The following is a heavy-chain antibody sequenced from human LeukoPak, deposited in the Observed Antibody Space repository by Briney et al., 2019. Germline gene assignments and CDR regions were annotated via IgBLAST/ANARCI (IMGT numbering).Heavy chain of an antibody. CDR3: ARARGFCGGACLPRYFDY. V-gene: IGHV3-74*01. D-gene: IGHD2-21*02. CDR2: INVDGSRT. CDR1: GFTFSSYW. J-gene: IGHJ4*02. Sequence: PGGSLRLSCAASGFTFSSYWMHWVGQAPGKGVVWVSRINVDGSRTNYADSVKGRITISRDNAKSTLYLQINSLRAEDTAVYYCARARGFCGGACLPRYFDYWGQGTLVTVSS.